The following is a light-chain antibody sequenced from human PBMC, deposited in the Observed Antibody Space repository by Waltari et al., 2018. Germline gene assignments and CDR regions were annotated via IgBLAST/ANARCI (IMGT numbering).Light chain of an antibody. V-gene: IGKV1-5*03. CDR1: QYISDW. CDR2: AAS. J-gene: IGKJ4*01. CDR3: QQYDSYSLT. Sequence: DIQMTQSPSTLSASVGDRVTITCRASQYISDWLDWYQQKPGKPPKLLIYAASILESGVPSRFSGSGSGTQFTLTISSLQPDDFATYYCQQYDSYSLTFGGGTKVEIK.